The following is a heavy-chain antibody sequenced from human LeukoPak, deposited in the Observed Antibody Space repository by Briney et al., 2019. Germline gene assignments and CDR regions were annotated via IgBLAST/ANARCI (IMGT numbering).Heavy chain of an antibody. Sequence: PSETLSLTCTVSGGSISSYYWSWIRQPPGKGLEWIGNVYYSGSAYYNPSLKSRVTMSVDTSKNQFSLKLSSVTAADTAVYYCARKPIINNAWYYFDYWGQGTLVTVSS. V-gene: IGHV4-59*04. D-gene: IGHD1/OR15-1a*01. CDR1: GGSISSYY. J-gene: IGHJ4*02. CDR3: ARKPIINNAWYYFDY. CDR2: VYYSGSA.